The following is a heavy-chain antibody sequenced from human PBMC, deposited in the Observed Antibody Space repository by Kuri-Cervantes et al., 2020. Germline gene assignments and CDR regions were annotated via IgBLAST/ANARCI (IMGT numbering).Heavy chain of an antibody. CDR2: IKQDGSEK. D-gene: IGHD3-10*02. CDR3: ARGACSFDY. CDR1: GFTFSSYW. Sequence: GGSLRLSCAASGFTFSSYWTSWVRQAPGKGLEWVANIKQDGSEKYYVDSVKGRFTISRDNAKNSLYLQMNSLRAEDTAVYYCARGACSFDYWGQGTLVTVSS. J-gene: IGHJ4*02. V-gene: IGHV3-7*01.